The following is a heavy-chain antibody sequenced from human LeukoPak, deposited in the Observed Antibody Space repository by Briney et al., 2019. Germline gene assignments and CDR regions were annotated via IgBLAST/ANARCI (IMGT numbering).Heavy chain of an antibody. V-gene: IGHV3-23*01. CDR3: AKVRLSRDWFDP. CDR2: ISGSGGST. D-gene: IGHD3-16*02. J-gene: IGHJ5*02. CDR1: GFTFSSYA. Sequence: SGGSLRLSCAASGFTFSSYAMSWVRQAPGKGLEWVSAISGSGGSTYYADSVKGRFTISRDNSKNTLYLQMNSLRAEDTAVYYCAKVRLSRDWFDPWGQGTLVTVSS.